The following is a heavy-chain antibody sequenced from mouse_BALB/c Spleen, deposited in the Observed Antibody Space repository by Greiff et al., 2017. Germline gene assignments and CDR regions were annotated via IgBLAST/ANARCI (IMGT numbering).Heavy chain of an antibody. CDR3: ARDDYGNYGYAMDY. Sequence: QVQLQQSGAELARPGASVKLSCKASGYTFTSYWMQWVKQRPGQGLEWIGAIYPGDGDTRYTQKFKGKATLTADKSSSTAYMQLSSLASEDSAVYYCARDDYGNYGYAMDYWGQGTSVTVSS. CDR2: IYPGDGDT. D-gene: IGHD2-1*01. J-gene: IGHJ4*01. V-gene: IGHV1-87*01. CDR1: GYTFTSYW.